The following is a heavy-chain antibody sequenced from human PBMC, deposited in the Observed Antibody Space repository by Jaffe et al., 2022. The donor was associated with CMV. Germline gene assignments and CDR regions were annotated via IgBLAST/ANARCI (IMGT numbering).Heavy chain of an antibody. CDR2: ISSSSSYT. CDR1: GFTFSDYY. Sequence: QVQLVESGGGLVKPGGSLRLSCAASGFTFSDYYMSWIRQAPGKGLEWVSYISSSSSYTNYADSVKGRFTISRDNAKNSLYLQMNSLRAEDTAVYYCARGERGGDYYYYYYMDVWGKGTTVTVSS. J-gene: IGHJ6*03. CDR3: ARGERGGDYYYYYYMDV. V-gene: IGHV3-11*06. D-gene: IGHD1-26*01.